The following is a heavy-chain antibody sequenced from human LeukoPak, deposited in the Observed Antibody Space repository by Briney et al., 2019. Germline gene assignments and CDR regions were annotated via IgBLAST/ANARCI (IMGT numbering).Heavy chain of an antibody. V-gene: IGHV4-34*01. CDR1: GGSFSGYY. Sequence: SETLSLTCAVYGGSFSGYYWSWIRQPPGKGLEWIGEINHSGSTNYNPSLKSRVTISVDTSKNQFSLKLSSVTAADTAVYYCARLLCSGGSCYAYFGYWGQGTLVTVSS. CDR3: ARLLCSGGSCYAYFGY. CDR2: INHSGST. D-gene: IGHD2-15*01. J-gene: IGHJ4*02.